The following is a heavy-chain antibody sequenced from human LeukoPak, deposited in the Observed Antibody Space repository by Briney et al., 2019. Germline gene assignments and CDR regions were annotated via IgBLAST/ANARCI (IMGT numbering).Heavy chain of an antibody. CDR3: ARITGGSYLIDY. D-gene: IGHD1-26*01. Sequence: PSETLSLTCTVSGGSISSSSYYWGWIRQPPGKGLEWIGSIYYSGSTYYNPSLKSRVTISVDTSKNQFSLKLSSVTAADTAVYYCARITGGSYLIDYWGQGTLVTVSS. CDR2: IYYSGST. V-gene: IGHV4-39*07. CDR1: GGSISSSSYY. J-gene: IGHJ4*02.